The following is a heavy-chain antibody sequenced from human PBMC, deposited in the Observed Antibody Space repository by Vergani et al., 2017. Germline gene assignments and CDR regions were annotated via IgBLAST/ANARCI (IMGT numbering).Heavy chain of an antibody. J-gene: IGHJ4*02. CDR3: TTDRLHYSKTSQLNH. D-gene: IGHD3-10*01. Sequence: EVQLVESGGGLVKPGGSLRLSCGGFGFTFNNAWMNWVRQAPGKGLEWVGRIRSKVDSETKDYAAPVKGRFTISRDDSRNTLYLQMNSLKSEDTAVYYCTTDRLHYSKTSQLNHWGQGTLVTVSS. CDR2: IRSKVDSETK. V-gene: IGHV3-15*01. CDR1: GFTFNNAW.